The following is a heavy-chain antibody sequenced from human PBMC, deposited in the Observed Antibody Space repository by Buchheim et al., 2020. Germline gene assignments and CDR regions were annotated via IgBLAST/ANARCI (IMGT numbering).Heavy chain of an antibody. J-gene: IGHJ5*02. D-gene: IGHD2-2*01. CDR3: ARDSIVVVPAANNWFDP. CDR2: INSDGSST. V-gene: IGHV3-74*01. CDR1: GFTFSSYW. Sequence: EVQLVESGGGLVQPGGSLRLSCAASGFTFSSYWMHWVRQAPGKGLVWVSRINSDGSSTSYADSVKGRFTISRDTAKNTLYLQMNSLRAEDTAVYYCARDSIVVVPAANNWFDPWGQGTL.